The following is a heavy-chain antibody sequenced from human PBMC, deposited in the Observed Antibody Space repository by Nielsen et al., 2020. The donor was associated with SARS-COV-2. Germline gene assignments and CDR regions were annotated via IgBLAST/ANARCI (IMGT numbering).Heavy chain of an antibody. CDR1: GYTFTSYG. J-gene: IGHJ4*02. D-gene: IGHD2-2*01. CDR3: ARARRYCSSTSCYEIDY. V-gene: IGHV1-18*01. Sequence: ASVKVSCKASGYTFTSYGISWVRQAPGQGLEWMGWISAYNGNTNYAQKLQGRVTMTTDTSTSTAYMELRSLRSDDTAVYYCARARRYCSSTSCYEIDYCGPVTLLTVSS. CDR2: ISAYNGNT.